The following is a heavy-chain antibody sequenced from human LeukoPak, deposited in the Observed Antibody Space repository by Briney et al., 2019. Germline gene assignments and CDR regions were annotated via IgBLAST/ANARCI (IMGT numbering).Heavy chain of an antibody. D-gene: IGHD6-13*01. CDR2: IYTSGST. J-gene: IGHJ4*02. Sequence: SETLSLTCTVSGGSISSSSYYWSWIRQPAGKGLEWIGRIYTSGSTNYNPSLKSRVTMSVDTSKNQFSLKLSSVTAADTAVYYCARSRAAVGTFDYWGQGTLVTVSS. CDR3: ARSRAAVGTFDY. CDR1: GGSISSSSYY. V-gene: IGHV4-61*02.